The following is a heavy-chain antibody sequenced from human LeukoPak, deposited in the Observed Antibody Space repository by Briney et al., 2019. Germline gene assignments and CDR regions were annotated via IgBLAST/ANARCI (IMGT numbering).Heavy chain of an antibody. CDR1: GFTFSSYG. CDR3: AKDHDVVPAAPVV. CDR2: IRYDGSNK. V-gene: IGHV3-30*02. Sequence: GGSLRLSCAASGFTFSSYGMHWVRQAPGKGLEWVAFIRYDGSNKYYADSVKGRFTISRDNSKNTLYLQMNSLRAEDTAVYYCAKDHDVVPAAPVVWGKGTTVTVSS. D-gene: IGHD2-2*01. J-gene: IGHJ6*04.